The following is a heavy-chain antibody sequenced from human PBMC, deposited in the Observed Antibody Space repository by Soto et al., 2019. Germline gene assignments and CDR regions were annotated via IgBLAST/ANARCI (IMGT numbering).Heavy chain of an antibody. J-gene: IGHJ5*02. V-gene: IGHV4-34*01. CDR2: INHSGST. CDR1: GGSFSGYY. D-gene: IGHD6-13*01. Sequence: QVQLQQWGAGLLKPSETLSLTCAVYGGSFSGYYWSWIRQPPGKGLEWIGEINHSGSTNYNPSLTSRVTISVDTSKNQFSLKLSSVTAADTAVYYCARKERQQLVRRLTGWFDPWGQGTLVTVSS. CDR3: ARKERQQLVRRLTGWFDP.